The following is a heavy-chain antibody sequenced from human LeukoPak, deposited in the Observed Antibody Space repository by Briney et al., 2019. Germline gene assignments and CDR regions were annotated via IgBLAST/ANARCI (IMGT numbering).Heavy chain of an antibody. CDR1: GGSISSYY. Sequence: SETLSLTCTVSGGSISSYYWSWIRQPPGKGLEWIGYIYYSGSTNYNPSLKSRVTISVDTSKNQFSLKLSSVTAADTAVYYCARGPSLDYWGQGTLVTVSS. CDR2: IYYSGST. CDR3: ARGPSLDY. D-gene: IGHD3-10*01. V-gene: IGHV4-59*01. J-gene: IGHJ4*02.